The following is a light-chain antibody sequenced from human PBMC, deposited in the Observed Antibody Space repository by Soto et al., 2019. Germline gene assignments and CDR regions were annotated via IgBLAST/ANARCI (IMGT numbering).Light chain of an antibody. J-gene: IGKJ5*01. V-gene: IGKV3-20*01. Sequence: EIGLTQSAGTLSLSPGARAPLSCRASQSVSSRLAWYQQKPGQAPRLLISGASSRATGIPDRFSGSGSGTDFTLTISRLEPEDFALYYCQQSVTSAITFGEGTQLEI. CDR3: QQSVTSAIT. CDR1: QSVSSR. CDR2: GAS.